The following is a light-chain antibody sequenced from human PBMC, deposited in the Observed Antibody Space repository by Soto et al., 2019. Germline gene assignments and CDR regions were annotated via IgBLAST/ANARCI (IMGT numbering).Light chain of an antibody. V-gene: IGLV1-44*01. CDR3: ATWDDSLSGPV. CDR1: SSNIGSNP. Sequence: QSVLTQPPSVSGAPGQRVTISCSGSSSNIGSNPVNWYQQLPGTAPKLLIYTDNERPSGVPDRFSGSKSGTSASLAIGGLQSEDEADYYCATWDDSLSGPVFGGGTKLTVL. CDR2: TDN. J-gene: IGLJ3*02.